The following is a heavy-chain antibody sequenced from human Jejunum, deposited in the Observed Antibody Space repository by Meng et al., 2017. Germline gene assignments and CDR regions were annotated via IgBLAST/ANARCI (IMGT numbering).Heavy chain of an antibody. CDR2: ISWEGRSI. CDR1: GFKFGDYG. V-gene: IGHV3-43D*03. J-gene: IGHJ4*02. Sequence: GESLKISCAASGFKFGDYGMHWVRQAPGKGLEWVSLISWEGRSIHYADSVRGRFTVSRDNSKNSLYLQMNSLRPEDTAVYYCAKDRMGCSGASCNLVFEYWGQGTLVTVSS. D-gene: IGHD2-15*01. CDR3: AKDRMGCSGASCNLVFEY.